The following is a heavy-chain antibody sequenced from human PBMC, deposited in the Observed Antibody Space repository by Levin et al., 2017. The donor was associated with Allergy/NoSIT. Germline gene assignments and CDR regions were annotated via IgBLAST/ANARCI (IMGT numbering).Heavy chain of an antibody. CDR3: ASGGEHYYYYYYMDV. CDR1: GGSISSSSYY. CDR2: IYYSGST. V-gene: IGHV4-39*01. Sequence: SQTLSLTCTVSGGSISSSSYYWGWIRQPPGKGLEWIGSIYYSGSTYYNPSLKSRLTMSVDTSKNQFSLKLSSVTAADTAVYYCASGGEHYYYYYYMDVWGKGTTVTVSS. J-gene: IGHJ6*03. D-gene: IGHD2-21*01.